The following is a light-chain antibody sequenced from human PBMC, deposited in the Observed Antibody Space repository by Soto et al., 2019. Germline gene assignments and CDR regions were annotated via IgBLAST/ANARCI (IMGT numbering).Light chain of an antibody. V-gene: IGKV1-5*03. CDR1: QRIDTW. Sequence: DIPMTQSPSIVSASVGDRVTITCRASQRIDTWLAWYQQKPGTAPKLLIYKATTLQSGVPSRFSGSGSGTEFTLAISSLEPDDFATYYCQEYETFSPWTFGQGTKVE. J-gene: IGKJ1*01. CDR3: QEYETFSPWT. CDR2: KAT.